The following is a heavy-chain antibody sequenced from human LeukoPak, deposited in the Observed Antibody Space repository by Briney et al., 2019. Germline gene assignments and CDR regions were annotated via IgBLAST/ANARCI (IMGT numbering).Heavy chain of an antibody. Sequence: GGSLRLSCAASGFTSSNSWMNWVRQALGKGLEWVANIKPDGSETHYVDSVKGRFTISRDNARNSVYLQMNSLRAEDTAVYYCFGSGSYSKWDQGTLVTVSS. V-gene: IGHV3-7*01. J-gene: IGHJ4*02. CDR2: IKPDGSET. D-gene: IGHD3-10*01. CDR1: GFTSSNSW. CDR3: FGSGSYSK.